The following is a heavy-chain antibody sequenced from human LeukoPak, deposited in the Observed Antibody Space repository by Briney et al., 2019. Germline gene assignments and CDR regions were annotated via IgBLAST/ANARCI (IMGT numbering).Heavy chain of an antibody. Sequence: GASAKVSCKASGYTFTSYDINWVRQATGQGLEWMGWMNPNSGNTGYAQKFQGRVTMTRNTSISTAYMELSSLRSEDTAVYYCARGPHYYDSSGYYPLPFYYYYYYMDVWGKGTTVTISS. CDR3: ARGPHYYDSSGYYPLPFYYYYYYMDV. CDR2: MNPNSGNT. V-gene: IGHV1-8*01. CDR1: GYTFTSYD. D-gene: IGHD3-22*01. J-gene: IGHJ6*03.